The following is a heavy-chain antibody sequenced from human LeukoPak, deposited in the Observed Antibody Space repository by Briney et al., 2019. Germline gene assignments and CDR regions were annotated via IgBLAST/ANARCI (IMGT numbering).Heavy chain of an antibody. D-gene: IGHD4-17*01. Sequence: PSETLSLTCTVSGGSISSYYWSWIRQPPGKGLEWIGYIYYSGSTNYNPSLKSRVTISVDTSKNQFSLKLSSVTAADTAVYYCARNGRDGERFAPWGQGTLVTVSS. J-gene: IGHJ5*02. CDR2: IYYSGST. CDR1: GGSISSYY. CDR3: ARNGRDGERFAP. V-gene: IGHV4-59*01.